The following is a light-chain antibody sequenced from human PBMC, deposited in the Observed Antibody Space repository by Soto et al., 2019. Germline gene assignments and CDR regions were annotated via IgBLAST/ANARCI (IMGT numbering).Light chain of an antibody. CDR2: DAS. Sequence: DIQMTQSPSTLSASVGDRVTITCRASQSISSWLAWYQQKPGKAPKLLIYDASSLKSGVPSRFSGSGSGTQFTLTISSLQPDDLATYYCQQYKSYWTFCQGTKVEIK. V-gene: IGKV1-5*01. CDR1: QSISSW. J-gene: IGKJ1*01. CDR3: QQYKSYWT.